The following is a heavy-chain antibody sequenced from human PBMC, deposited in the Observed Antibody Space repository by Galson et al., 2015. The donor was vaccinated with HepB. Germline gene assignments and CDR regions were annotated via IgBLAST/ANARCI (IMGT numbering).Heavy chain of an antibody. CDR3: ATRETEHFDF. D-gene: IGHD1-26*01. J-gene: IGHJ4*02. Sequence: SLRLSCAASGFTFGSFTMNWVRQAPGMGLEWVTTIGELTTDTHYADSVKGRFAISRDNSRNTVYLQMTTLRAEDTAIYYCATRETEHFDFWGQGTLVIVSS. CDR1: GFTFGSFT. CDR2: IGELTTDT. V-gene: IGHV3-23*01.